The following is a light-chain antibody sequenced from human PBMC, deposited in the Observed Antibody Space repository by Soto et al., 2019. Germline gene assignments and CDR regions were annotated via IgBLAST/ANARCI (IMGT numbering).Light chain of an antibody. CDR2: DAS. Sequence: DIQMTQSPSSLSASVGDRVTITCQASQDITNYLNWYQQKPGEAPKLLIYDASNLETGVPSRFSGSGSGTDFTFTISSLQAEDIATYYCLQYDISPVFGPGTKVDIK. CDR1: QDITNY. V-gene: IGKV1-33*01. CDR3: LQYDISPV. J-gene: IGKJ3*01.